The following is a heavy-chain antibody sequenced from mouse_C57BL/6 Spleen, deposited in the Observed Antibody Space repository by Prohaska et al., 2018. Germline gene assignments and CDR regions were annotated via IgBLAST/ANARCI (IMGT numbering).Heavy chain of an antibody. V-gene: IGHV1-72*01. Sequence: VKQRPGRGLEWIGRIDPNSGGTKYNEKFKSKATLTVDKPSSTAYMQLSSLTSEDSAVYYCARSRDSHWYFDVWGTGTTVTVSS. J-gene: IGHJ1*03. CDR2: IDPNSGGT. CDR3: ARSRDSHWYFDV. D-gene: IGHD3-3*01.